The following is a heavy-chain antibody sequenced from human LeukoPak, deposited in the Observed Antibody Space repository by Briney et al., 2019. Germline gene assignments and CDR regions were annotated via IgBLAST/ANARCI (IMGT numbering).Heavy chain of an antibody. CDR3: ARSPGSSWSYYFDY. D-gene: IGHD6-13*01. CDR1: GYSISSGYY. CDR2: IYHSGST. V-gene: IGHV4-38-2*02. Sequence: SETLSLTCTVSGYSISSGYYWGWIRQPPGKGLEWIGSIYHSGSTYYNPSLKSRVTISVDTSKNQFSLKLSSVTAADTAVYYCARSPGSSWSYYFDYWGQGTLVTVSS. J-gene: IGHJ4*02.